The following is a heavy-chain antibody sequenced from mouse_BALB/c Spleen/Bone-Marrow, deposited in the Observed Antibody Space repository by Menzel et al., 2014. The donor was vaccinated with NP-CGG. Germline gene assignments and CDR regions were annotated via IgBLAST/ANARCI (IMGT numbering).Heavy chain of an antibody. V-gene: IGHV5-12-2*01. CDR1: GFTFSSYT. CDR3: ARRSAATYYFDY. D-gene: IGHD1-2*01. CDR2: ISNGGGST. Sequence: EVKVVESGGGLVQPGGSLKLSCAASGFTFSSYTMSWVRQTPEKRLERVAYISNGGGSTYYPDTVKGRFTISRDNAKNTLYLQMSSLKSEDTAMYYCARRSAATYYFDYWGQGTTLTVSS. J-gene: IGHJ2*01.